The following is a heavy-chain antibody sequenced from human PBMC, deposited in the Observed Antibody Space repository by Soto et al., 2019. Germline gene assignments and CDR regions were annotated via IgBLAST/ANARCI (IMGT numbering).Heavy chain of an antibody. J-gene: IGHJ4*02. CDR3: TTIFR. CDR1: GCPFGNSW. CDR2: VKSKTDGATT. V-gene: IGHV3-15*01. D-gene: IGHD2-21*01. Sequence: EVRLVESGGDLVKPGGALRLSCAASGCPFGNSWMNWVRQAPGKGLEWVGRVKSKTDGATTDYAAPVKGRFTVSRDDSKNTLYLQMNSLKIEDTAVYYCTTIFRWGQGTLVTVSS.